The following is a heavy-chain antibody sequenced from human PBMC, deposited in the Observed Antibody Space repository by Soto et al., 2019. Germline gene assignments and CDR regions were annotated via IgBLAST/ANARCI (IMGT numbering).Heavy chain of an antibody. CDR2: IYDDGSA. V-gene: IGHV4-59*01. CDR3: ARDKYCSGVSWRKNWFDP. Sequence: SETLSLTCTVSGGSISSSYWSWIRQPPGKGLEWLAYIYDDGSANYNPSLKSRATISLDMSKNQFSLKLTSVTAADTAVYYCARDKYCSGVSWRKNWFDPWGQGTLVT. J-gene: IGHJ5*02. CDR1: GGSISSSY. D-gene: IGHD2-15*01.